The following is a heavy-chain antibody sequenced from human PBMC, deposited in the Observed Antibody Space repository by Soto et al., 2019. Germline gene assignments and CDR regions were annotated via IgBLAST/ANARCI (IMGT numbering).Heavy chain of an antibody. Sequence: QLQLQESGPGLVKPSETLSLTCTVSGGSISSSSYYWGWIRQPPGKGLEWIGSIYYSGSTYYNPSLKSRVTISVDTSKSQFSLKLSSVTAADTAVYYCARTGYSSSWPPDWFDPWGQGTLVTVSS. D-gene: IGHD6-13*01. J-gene: IGHJ5*02. CDR2: IYYSGST. CDR3: ARTGYSSSWPPDWFDP. V-gene: IGHV4-39*01. CDR1: GGSISSSSYY.